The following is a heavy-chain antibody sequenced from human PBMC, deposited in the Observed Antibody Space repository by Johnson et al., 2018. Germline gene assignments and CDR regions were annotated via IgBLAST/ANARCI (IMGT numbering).Heavy chain of an antibody. D-gene: IGHD6-6*01. CDR3: AKDNVFRYSSSSGGYYYGMDV. CDR2: IKQDGSEK. Sequence: VQLVESGGGLVQPGGSLRLSCAASGFTLSSYWMSWVRQAAGKGLEWVANIKQDGSEKYYVDSVKGRFTISRDNSKNTLYLQMTSRRADDTARYYCAKDNVFRYSSSSGGYYYGMDVWGQGTTVTVSS. CDR1: GFTLSSYW. V-gene: IGHV3-7*03. J-gene: IGHJ6*02.